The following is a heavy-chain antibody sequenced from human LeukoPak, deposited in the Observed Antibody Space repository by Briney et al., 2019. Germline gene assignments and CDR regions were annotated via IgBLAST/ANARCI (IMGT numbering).Heavy chain of an antibody. V-gene: IGHV3-21*01. CDR2: ISSSSSYI. Sequence: GGSLRLSCAASGFTFSSYSMNWVRQAPGKGLGWVSSISSSSSYIYYADSVKGRFTISRDNAKNSLYLQMNSLRAEDTAVYYCAREVRYSSGLYYFDYWGQGTLVTVSS. CDR3: AREVRYSSGLYYFDY. J-gene: IGHJ4*02. CDR1: GFTFSSYS. D-gene: IGHD6-19*01.